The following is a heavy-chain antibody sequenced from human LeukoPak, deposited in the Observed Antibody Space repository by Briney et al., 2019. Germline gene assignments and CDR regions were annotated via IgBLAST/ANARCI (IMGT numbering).Heavy chain of an antibody. CDR1: GFTFSSYA. Sequence: PGGTLRLSCAASGFTFSSYAMNWVRQAPGKGLEWVSSLSASGGNTYYADSVKGRFTISRDNSKNTLYLQMNSLRAEDTAVYYCARVRPSVDYWGQGTLVTVSS. CDR2: LSASGGNT. CDR3: ARVRPSVDY. J-gene: IGHJ4*02. V-gene: IGHV3-23*01.